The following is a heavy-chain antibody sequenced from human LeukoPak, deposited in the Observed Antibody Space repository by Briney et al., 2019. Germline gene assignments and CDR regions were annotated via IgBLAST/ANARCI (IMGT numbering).Heavy chain of an antibody. V-gene: IGHV3-21*01. J-gene: IGHJ1*01. CDR2: ISSSSSYI. Sequence: GGSLRLSCAASGFTFSSYSMNWVRQAPGKGLEWVSSISSSSSYIYYADSVKGRFTISRDNAKNSLYLQMNSLRAEDTAVYYCARLRGGVPAAMLYFQHWGQGTLVTVSS. D-gene: IGHD2-2*01. CDR3: ARLRGGVPAAMLYFQH. CDR1: GFTFSSYS.